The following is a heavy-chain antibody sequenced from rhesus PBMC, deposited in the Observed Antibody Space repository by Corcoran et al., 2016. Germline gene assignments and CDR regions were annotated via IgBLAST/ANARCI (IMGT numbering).Heavy chain of an antibody. D-gene: IGHD5-12*01. CDR1: GYTFTRFY. CDR2: NSPNNGNK. J-gene: IGHJ5-1*01. Sequence: QVQLVQSGGEIKQPVASVKLSCKASGYTFTRFYILLVRPALGQGLEWIGMNSPNNGNKGYAQNFQGKVTINTDTSTSTGYMELSSLRAEDTAVDYCTRENSYVRFDVWGPGVLVTVSS. CDR3: TRENSYVRFDV. V-gene: IGHV1-180*01.